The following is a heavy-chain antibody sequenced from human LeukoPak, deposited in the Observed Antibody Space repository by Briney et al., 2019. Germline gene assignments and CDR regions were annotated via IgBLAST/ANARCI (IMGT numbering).Heavy chain of an antibody. J-gene: IGHJ6*03. V-gene: IGHV3-21*01. CDR2: ISSSSSYI. Sequence: PGGSLRLSRAASGFTFSSYSMNWVRQAPGKGLEWVSSISSSSSYIYYADSVKGRFTISRDNAKNSLYLQMNSLRAEDTAVYYCARVVVTASPASYCYYVDVWGKGTTVTVSS. D-gene: IGHD2-21*02. CDR1: GFTFSSYS. CDR3: ARVVVTASPASYCYYVDV.